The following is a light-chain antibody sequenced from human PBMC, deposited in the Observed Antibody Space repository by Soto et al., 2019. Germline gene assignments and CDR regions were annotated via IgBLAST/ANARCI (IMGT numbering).Light chain of an antibody. CDR2: DAS. J-gene: IGKJ4*01. V-gene: IGKV1-5*03. Sequence: DFQLTQSPSTLSASVGARVPITCRASPSFSNWVVWYQQKPGKAPKFLIYDASTLEGGVPSRFSGSGYGTEFTLTISSLQPEDFATYYCQQYNRYSIHFGGGTKVEMK. CDR3: QQYNRYSIH. CDR1: PSFSNW.